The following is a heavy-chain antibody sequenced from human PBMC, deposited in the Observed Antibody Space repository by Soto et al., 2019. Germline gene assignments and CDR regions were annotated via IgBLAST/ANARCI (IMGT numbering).Heavy chain of an antibody. D-gene: IGHD6-13*01. CDR2: IYSGGST. V-gene: IGHV3-53*01. Sequence: PGGSLRLSCAASGFTVSSNYMSWVRQAPGKGLEWVSVIYSGGSTYYADSVKGRFTISRDNSKNTLYLQMNSLRAEDTAVYYCARDRAIAAAGTRSHYAMDVWGQGTTVTLSS. CDR1: GFTVSSNY. CDR3: ARDRAIAAAGTRSHYAMDV. J-gene: IGHJ6*02.